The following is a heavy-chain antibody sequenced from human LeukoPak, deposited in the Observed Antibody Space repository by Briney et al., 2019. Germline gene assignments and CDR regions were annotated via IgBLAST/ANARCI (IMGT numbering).Heavy chain of an antibody. D-gene: IGHD6-19*01. Sequence: SETLSLTCTVSGGSISSYYWSWIRQPPGKGLESIGYISYTGSTNYNPSLKSRVTISIDTSKQFSLKLTSVTAADTAVYYCARDRGIAVAGTSYIDLWGRGTLVTVSS. CDR2: ISYTGST. J-gene: IGHJ2*01. CDR1: GGSISSYY. V-gene: IGHV4-59*01. CDR3: ARDRGIAVAGTSYIDL.